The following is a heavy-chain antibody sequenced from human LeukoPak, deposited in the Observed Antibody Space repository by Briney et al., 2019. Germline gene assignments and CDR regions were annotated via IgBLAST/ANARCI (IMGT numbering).Heavy chain of an antibody. V-gene: IGHV3-74*01. CDR3: AKNLLGIAAAGGGGFDY. Sequence: GGSLRLSCAASGFTLRNYWMHWVRQTPGKGLLWVSRINGDGTSATYAGSVKGRFTISRDNAKNTLYLQMNSLRAEDTAVYYCAKNLLGIAAAGGGGFDYWGQGTLVSVSS. D-gene: IGHD6-13*01. CDR2: INGDGTSA. J-gene: IGHJ4*02. CDR1: GFTLRNYW.